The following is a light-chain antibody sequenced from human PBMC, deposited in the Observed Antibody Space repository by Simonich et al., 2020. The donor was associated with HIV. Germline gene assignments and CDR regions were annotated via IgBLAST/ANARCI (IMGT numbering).Light chain of an antibody. Sequence: QSVLTQPPSVSGAPGQRVTISCTGSSSNIGAGYDVPWNQQRPGTAPKLLIYGTSKRPSGVPDRFSGSKSGTSASLAITGLQADDEADYYCQSSDSSLSGSVFGGGTKLTVL. CDR1: SSNIGAGYD. CDR2: GTS. CDR3: QSSDSSLSGSV. J-gene: IGLJ3*02. V-gene: IGLV1-40*01.